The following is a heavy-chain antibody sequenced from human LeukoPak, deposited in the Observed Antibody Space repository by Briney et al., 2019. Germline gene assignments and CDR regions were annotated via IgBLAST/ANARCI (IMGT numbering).Heavy chain of an antibody. Sequence: KNGESLKISCKGSGYSFTSYWIGWVRQMPGKGLEWMGIIYPGDSDTRYSPSFQGQVTISADKSISTAYLQWSSLKASDTAMYYCARSIGTVTAMGWFDPWGQGTLVTVSS. CDR1: GYSFTSYW. CDR3: ARSIGTVTAMGWFDP. J-gene: IGHJ5*02. D-gene: IGHD4-17*01. CDR2: IYPGDSDT. V-gene: IGHV5-51*01.